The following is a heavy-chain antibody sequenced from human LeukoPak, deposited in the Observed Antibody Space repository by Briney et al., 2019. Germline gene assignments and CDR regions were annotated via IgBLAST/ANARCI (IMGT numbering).Heavy chain of an antibody. V-gene: IGHV3-74*01. J-gene: IGHJ4*02. CDR3: VSFYETY. Sequence: GESLRLSCSTSGFTFSNHFMHWVRQAPGKGLVWVSHINSDGSWTSYADSVKGRFTISKDNAKNTVYLQMNNLRAEDTAVYYCVSFYETYWGRGTLVTVSS. D-gene: IGHD2-2*01. CDR1: GFTFSNHF. CDR2: INSDGSWT.